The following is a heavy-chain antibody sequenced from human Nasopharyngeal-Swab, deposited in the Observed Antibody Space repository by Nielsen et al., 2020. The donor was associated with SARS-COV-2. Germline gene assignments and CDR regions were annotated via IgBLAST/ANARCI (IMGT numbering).Heavy chain of an antibody. CDR2: IRSKAYGGTT. D-gene: IGHD6-13*01. CDR1: GFTFGDHA. CDR3: YLSAQLVRRAFDI. V-gene: IGHV3-49*04. Sequence: GESLKISCTASGFTFGDHAMSWVRQAPGKGLEWVGFIRSKAYGGTTEYAASVKGRFTISRDDSKSIAYLQMNSLKTEDTAVYYCYLSAQLVRRAFDIWGQGTMVTVSS. J-gene: IGHJ3*02.